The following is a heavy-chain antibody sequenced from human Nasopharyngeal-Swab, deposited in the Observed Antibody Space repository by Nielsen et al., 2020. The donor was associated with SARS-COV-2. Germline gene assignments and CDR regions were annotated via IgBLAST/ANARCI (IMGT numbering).Heavy chain of an antibody. V-gene: IGHV3-48*02. D-gene: IGHD1-1*01. CDR2: INGVSDLI. Sequence: GESLKISCATSGFTFNTYAMNWVRQAPGRGLEWVSHINGVSDLIYYADSVQGRFTISRDNAGNSVYLQMNSLRDEDTAVYYCASGTGTTSLYYYYYGMDVWGQGTTVTVSS. J-gene: IGHJ6*02. CDR3: ASGTGTTSLYYYYYGMDV. CDR1: GFTFNTYA.